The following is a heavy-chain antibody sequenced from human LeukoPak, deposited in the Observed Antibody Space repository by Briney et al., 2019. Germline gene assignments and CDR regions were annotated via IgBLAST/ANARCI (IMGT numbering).Heavy chain of an antibody. J-gene: IGHJ4*02. CDR1: LYIFNTYG. CDR2: ISAY. D-gene: IGHD6-13*01. Sequence: GASVKVSCTASLYIFNTYGISWVRQAPGQGLEWMGWISAYRVTMTTDTSTSTAYMELRSLRSDDTAVYYCARPIAAAIIYYFDYWGQGTLVTVSS. CDR3: ARPIAAAIIYYFDY. V-gene: IGHV1-18*01.